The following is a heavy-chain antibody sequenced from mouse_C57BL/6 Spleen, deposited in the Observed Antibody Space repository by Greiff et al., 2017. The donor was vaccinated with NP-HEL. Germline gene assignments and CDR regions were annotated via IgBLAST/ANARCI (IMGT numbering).Heavy chain of an antibody. CDR3: TTSYYYGSSSFAY. CDR2: IDPEDGDT. CDR1: GFNIKDYY. V-gene: IGHV14-1*01. D-gene: IGHD1-1*01. Sequence: VQLKQSGAELVRPGASVKLSCTASGFNIKDYYMHWVKQRPEQGLEWIGRIDPEDGDTEYAPKFLGKATMTADTSSNTAYLQLSSLTSEDTAVYYCTTSYYYGSSSFAYWGKGTLVTVSA. J-gene: IGHJ3*01.